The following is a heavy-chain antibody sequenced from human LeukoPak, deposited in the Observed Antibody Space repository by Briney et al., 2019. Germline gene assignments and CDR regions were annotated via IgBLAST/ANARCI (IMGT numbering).Heavy chain of an antibody. CDR3: ARRRETGNPYFDY. D-gene: IGHD4-23*01. Sequence: SETLSVTCTVSAGSISSSSYYWGWIRQPPGKGLEWIGYIYYTGYSYYNPSLKSRVTISVDTSKNQFSLKLSSVTAADTAVYYCARRRETGNPYFDYWGQGTLVTVSS. CDR2: IYYTGYS. J-gene: IGHJ4*02. CDR1: AGSISSSSYY. V-gene: IGHV4-39*01.